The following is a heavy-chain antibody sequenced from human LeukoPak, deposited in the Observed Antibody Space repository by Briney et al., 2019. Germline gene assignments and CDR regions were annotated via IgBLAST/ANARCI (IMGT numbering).Heavy chain of an antibody. CDR2: IKQDASEK. CDR3: AREPTNYDILTGYLNEAFDI. V-gene: IGHV3-7*04. J-gene: IGHJ3*02. CDR1: GFTFSTYW. Sequence: PGGSLRLSCAASGFTFSTYWMSWVRQAPGKGLEWVANIKQDASEKYYVDSVKGRFTISRDNAKNSLYLQMNSLRAEDTAVYYCAREPTNYDILTGYLNEAFDIWGQGTMVTVSP. D-gene: IGHD3-9*01.